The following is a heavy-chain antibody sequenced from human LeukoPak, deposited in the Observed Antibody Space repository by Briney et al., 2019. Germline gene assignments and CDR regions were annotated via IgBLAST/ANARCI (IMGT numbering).Heavy chain of an antibody. CDR1: GGSISSGDYY. CDR2: IYYSGST. Sequence: PSETLSLTCTVSGGSISSGDYYWSWIRQPPGKGREWIGYIYYSGSTYYNPSLKSRVTISVDTSKNQFSLKLSSVTAADTAVYYCARDWANGSASYWGQGTLVTVSS. J-gene: IGHJ4*02. V-gene: IGHV4-30-4*01. CDR3: ARDWANGSASY. D-gene: IGHD3-10*01.